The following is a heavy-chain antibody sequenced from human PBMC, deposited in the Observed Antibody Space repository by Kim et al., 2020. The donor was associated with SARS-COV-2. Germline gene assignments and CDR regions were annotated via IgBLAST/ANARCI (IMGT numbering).Heavy chain of an antibody. J-gene: IGHJ4*02. D-gene: IGHD5-18*01. Sequence: SETLSLTCAVYGGSFSGYYWSWIRQPPGKGLEWIGEINHSGSTNYNPSLKSRVTISVDTSKNQFSLKLSSVTAADTAVYYCARRKRIEDTAMFSFDYWGQGTLVTVSS. CDR1: GGSFSGYY. CDR2: INHSGST. V-gene: IGHV4-34*01. CDR3: ARRKRIEDTAMFSFDY.